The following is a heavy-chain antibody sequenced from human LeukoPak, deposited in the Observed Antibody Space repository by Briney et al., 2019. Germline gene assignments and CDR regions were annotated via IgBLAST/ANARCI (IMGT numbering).Heavy chain of an antibody. V-gene: IGHV3-23*01. D-gene: IGHD3-3*01. CDR3: AKVLITVFGVVRYDAFDV. J-gene: IGHJ3*01. CDR1: GFTFSNYA. CDR2: ISDDGGST. Sequence: GGSLRLSCVASGFTFSNYAMSWVRQAPGKGLEWVSAISDDGGSTYYADSVKGRFTISRDNSKNTLYLQMNSLRAEDTAIYYCAKVLITVFGVVRYDAFDVWGQGTMVTVSS.